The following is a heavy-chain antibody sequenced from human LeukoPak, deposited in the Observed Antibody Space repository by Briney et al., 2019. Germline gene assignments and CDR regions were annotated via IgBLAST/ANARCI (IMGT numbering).Heavy chain of an antibody. Sequence: PSQTLSLTCTVSGGSISSGGYYWSWIRQPPGKGLEWIGEINHSGSTNYNPSLKSRVTISVDTSKNQFSLKLSSVTAADTAVYYCARALYSSSWYKYFQHWGQGTLVTVSS. V-gene: IGHV4-30-2*01. D-gene: IGHD6-13*01. J-gene: IGHJ1*01. CDR3: ARALYSSSWYKYFQH. CDR2: INHSGST. CDR1: GGSISSGGYY.